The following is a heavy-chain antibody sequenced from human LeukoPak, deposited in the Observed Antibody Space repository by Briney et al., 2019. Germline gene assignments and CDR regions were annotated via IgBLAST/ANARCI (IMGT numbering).Heavy chain of an antibody. CDR2: IDPSDSET. CDR1: GYSFTSYW. V-gene: IGHV5-51*01. J-gene: IGHJ4*02. CDR3: ARQTAMGSSGDY. Sequence: GESLKISCKASGYSFTSYWIGWVRQMAGKGLEWMGIIDPSDSETRYTPSFQGQVTISVDKSLTTADLQWNSLKASDTAMYYCARQTAMGSSGDYWGQGTMVTVSS. D-gene: IGHD5-18*01.